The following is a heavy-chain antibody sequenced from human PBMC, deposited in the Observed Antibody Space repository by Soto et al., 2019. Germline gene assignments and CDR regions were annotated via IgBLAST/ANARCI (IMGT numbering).Heavy chain of an antibody. CDR3: ARGPWDYYDSSGYYCDY. CDR1: GYTFTSYG. CDR2: ISAYNGNT. V-gene: IGHV1-18*01. J-gene: IGHJ4*02. D-gene: IGHD3-22*01. Sequence: ASVKVSCKASGYTFTSYGISWVRQAPGQGLEWMGWISAYNGNTNYAQKLQGRVTMTTDTSTSTAYMELRSLRSDDTAVYYCARGPWDYYDSSGYYCDYWGQGTLVTVSS.